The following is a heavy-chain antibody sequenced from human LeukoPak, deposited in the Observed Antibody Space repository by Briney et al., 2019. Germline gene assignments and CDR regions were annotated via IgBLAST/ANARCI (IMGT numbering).Heavy chain of an antibody. CDR2: IIPILGIA. V-gene: IGHV1-69*04. CDR3: ARDGGCSSTSCYLFDY. Sequence: GSSVKDSCKASGGTFSSYTISWVRQAPGQGLEWMGRIIPILGIANYAQKFQGRVTITADKSTSTAYMELSSLRSEDTAVYYCARDGGCSSTSCYLFDYWGQGTLVTVSS. CDR1: GGTFSSYT. D-gene: IGHD2-2*01. J-gene: IGHJ4*02.